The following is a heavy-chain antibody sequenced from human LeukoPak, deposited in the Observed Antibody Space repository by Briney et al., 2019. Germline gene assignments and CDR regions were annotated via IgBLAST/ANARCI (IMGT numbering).Heavy chain of an antibody. Sequence: ASVKVSCKASGYTFTRYGISWVRQAPGQGLEWMGWISAYNGNTNYAQKLQGRVTMTTDTSTSTAYMELRSLRSDDTAVYYCAREIAGYYDSSGYPGFDYWGQGTLVTVSS. J-gene: IGHJ4*02. CDR3: AREIAGYYDSSGYPGFDY. V-gene: IGHV1-18*01. CDR2: ISAYNGNT. D-gene: IGHD3-22*01. CDR1: GYTFTRYG.